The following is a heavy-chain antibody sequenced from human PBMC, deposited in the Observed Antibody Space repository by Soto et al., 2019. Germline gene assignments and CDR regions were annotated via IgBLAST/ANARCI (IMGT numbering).Heavy chain of an antibody. V-gene: IGHV4-30-2*01. CDR3: ARVYRPSTMTYLNLFDY. Sequence: PSETLSLTCAVSGGSISSGAYSWSWILQPPGKGLEWVGYIYHSGSTYYNPSLKRRVTISVDRSKNRFSLNLNSVNAADTAVYDCARVYRPSTMTYLNLFDYWGQGTLVTVS. CDR2: IYHSGST. CDR1: GGSISSGAYS. J-gene: IGHJ4*02. D-gene: IGHD3-22*01.